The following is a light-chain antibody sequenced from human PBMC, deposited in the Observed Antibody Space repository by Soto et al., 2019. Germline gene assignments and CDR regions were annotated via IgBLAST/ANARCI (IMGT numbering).Light chain of an antibody. CDR1: QSVSSN. CDR2: GAS. Sequence: ELLMTQSLATLSVSPVELGTLSFPASQSVSSNLAWYQQKPGQAHRLLIYGASTRATGIPARFSGSGSGTEFTLTIRSMQSEDFAVYYCKQYNNWQKKVGQGNKVDIK. V-gene: IGKV3-15*01. CDR3: KQYNNWQKK. J-gene: IGKJ1*01.